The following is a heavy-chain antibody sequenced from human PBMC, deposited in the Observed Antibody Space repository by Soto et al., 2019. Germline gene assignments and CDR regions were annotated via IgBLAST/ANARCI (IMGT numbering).Heavy chain of an antibody. Sequence: EVQLLESGGGLVQAAGSLRLSCAASGFTISTYAVNSIHQAPGKGLEWVSDISSDGRYIYSEDSVKARFTISRDNARTAVYTQMKSLREKETSVYYCTSIKLLEFILINVDVNDMDVWGQGTPVTVSS. D-gene: IGHD3-3*01. CDR1: GFTISTYA. J-gene: IGHJ6*02. CDR2: ISSDGRYI. V-gene: IGHV3-48*02. CDR3: TSIKLLEFILINVDVNDMDV.